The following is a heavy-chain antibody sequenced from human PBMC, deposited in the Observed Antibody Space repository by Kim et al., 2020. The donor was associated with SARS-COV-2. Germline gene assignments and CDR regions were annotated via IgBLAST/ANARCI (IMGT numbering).Heavy chain of an antibody. CDR3: AKDGRWPKDAFDI. V-gene: IGHV3-23*01. J-gene: IGHJ3*02. Sequence: YFPASVEGRFIISRDMSKNILFLQRNGLRAEDTAVYYCAKDGRWPKDAFDIWGQGTMVTVSA. D-gene: IGHD1-26*01.